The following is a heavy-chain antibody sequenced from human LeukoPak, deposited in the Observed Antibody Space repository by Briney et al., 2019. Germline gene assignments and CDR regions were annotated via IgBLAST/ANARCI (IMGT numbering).Heavy chain of an antibody. J-gene: IGHJ4*02. CDR1: GFTFSSYA. CDR3: TTGGGWGY. CDR2: ISGSGGSP. D-gene: IGHD3-16*01. Sequence: AGGSLRLSCAVSGFTFSSYAMSWVRQAPGKGLEWVSTISGSGGSPYYADSVEGRFIISRDNTKNSLYLQVNSLRAEDTAVYYCTTGGGWGYWGQGTLVTVSS. V-gene: IGHV3-23*01.